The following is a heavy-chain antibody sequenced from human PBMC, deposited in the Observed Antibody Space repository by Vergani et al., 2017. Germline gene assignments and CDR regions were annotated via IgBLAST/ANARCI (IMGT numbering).Heavy chain of an antibody. Sequence: QVQLVESGGGVVQPGRSLRLSCAASGFTFSSYGMHWVRQAPGKGLEWVAVISYDGSNKYYADSVKGRFTISRDNSKNTLYLQMNSLRAEDTAVYYCAKATDDFWSGYYGFSYYYGMDVWGQGTTVTVSS. V-gene: IGHV3-30*18. J-gene: IGHJ6*02. CDR3: AKATDDFWSGYYGFSYYYGMDV. CDR2: ISYDGSNK. D-gene: IGHD3-3*01. CDR1: GFTFSSYG.